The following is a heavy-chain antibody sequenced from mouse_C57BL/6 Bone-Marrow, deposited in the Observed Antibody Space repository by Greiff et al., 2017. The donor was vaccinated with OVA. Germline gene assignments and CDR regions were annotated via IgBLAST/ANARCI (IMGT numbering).Heavy chain of an antibody. J-gene: IGHJ3*01. Sequence: EVKLQQSGAELVRPGASVKLSCTASGFNIKDDYMHWVKQRPEQGLEWIGWIDPENGDTEYASKFQGKATITADTSSNTAYLQLSSLTSEDTAVYYCTTWGTTEGFAYWGQGTLVTVSA. CDR3: TTWGTTEGFAY. CDR2: IDPENGDT. D-gene: IGHD1-1*01. V-gene: IGHV14-4*01. CDR1: GFNIKDDY.